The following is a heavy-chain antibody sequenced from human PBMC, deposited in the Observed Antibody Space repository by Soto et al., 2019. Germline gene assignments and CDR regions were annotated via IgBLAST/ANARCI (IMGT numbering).Heavy chain of an antibody. V-gene: IGHV4-59*02. CDR1: GGSVSGYH. CDR2: INNNGNT. CDR3: AKGGRQWLVTSDFNY. J-gene: IGHJ4*02. D-gene: IGHD6-19*01. Sequence: PSETLSLTCNVSGGSVSGYHWSWIRQPPGKGLEWIGYINNNGNTHYADSVKGRFTISRDSSKNTVSLEMTSLRAEDTAVYYCAKGGRQWLVTSDFNYWGQGALVTVSS.